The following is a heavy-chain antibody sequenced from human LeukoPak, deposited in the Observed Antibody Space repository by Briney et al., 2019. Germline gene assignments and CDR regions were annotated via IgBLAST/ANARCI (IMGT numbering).Heavy chain of an antibody. V-gene: IGHV4-59*01. J-gene: IGHJ3*02. D-gene: IGHD3-22*01. Sequence: SETLSLTCTVSGGSINNYYWSWIRQSPGKGLEWTGYIYYRGSSNYNPSLKSRITMSVDTSKNQFSLRLNSVTAADTAVYYCARVQKDYYDSGGYHSAAAFDIWGQGTMVTVSS. CDR2: IYYRGSS. CDR3: ARVQKDYYDSGGYHSAAAFDI. CDR1: GGSINNYY.